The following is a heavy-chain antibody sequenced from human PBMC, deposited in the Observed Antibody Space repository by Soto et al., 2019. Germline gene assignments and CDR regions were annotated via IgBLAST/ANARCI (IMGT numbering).Heavy chain of an antibody. V-gene: IGHV1-58*01. CDR2: IVVGSGNT. J-gene: IGHJ6*02. D-gene: IGHD3-22*01. CDR1: GFTFTSSA. Sequence: SVKVSCKASGFTFTSSAVQWVRQARGQRLEWIGWIVVGSGNTNYAQKFQERVTITRDMSTSTAYMELSSLRSEDTAVYYCAAADYYDSSGYCPHYYYYGMDVWGQGTTVTVSS. CDR3: AAADYYDSSGYCPHYYYYGMDV.